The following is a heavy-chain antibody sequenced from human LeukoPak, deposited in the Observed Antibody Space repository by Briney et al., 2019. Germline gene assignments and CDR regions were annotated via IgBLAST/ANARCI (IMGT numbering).Heavy chain of an antibody. CDR2: IYNSGST. Sequence: KPSETLSLTCTVSGGSISSYYWSWIRQPPGKGLEWIGYIYNSGSTNYNPSLRSRVTISEDTSKNQFSLKLSSVTAADTAVYYCAREIQLYGMDVWGQGTTVTVSS. D-gene: IGHD1-1*01. V-gene: IGHV4-59*01. CDR3: AREIQLYGMDV. J-gene: IGHJ6*02. CDR1: GGSISSYY.